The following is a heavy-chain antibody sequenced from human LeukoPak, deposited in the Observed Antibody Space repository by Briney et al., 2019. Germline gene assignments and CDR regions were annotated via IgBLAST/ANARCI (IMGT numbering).Heavy chain of an antibody. V-gene: IGHV3-7*01. CDR3: ARDPHYYGSGSLSWFDP. J-gene: IGHJ5*02. D-gene: IGHD3-10*01. CDR2: IKQDGSEK. CDR1: GFTFSSYW. Sequence: GGSLRLSCAASGFTFSSYWMSWVRQAPGKGLEWVANIKQDGSEKYYVDSVKGRFTISRDNAKNSLYLQMNSLRAEDTAVYYWARDPHYYGSGSLSWFDPWGKETLVTVSS.